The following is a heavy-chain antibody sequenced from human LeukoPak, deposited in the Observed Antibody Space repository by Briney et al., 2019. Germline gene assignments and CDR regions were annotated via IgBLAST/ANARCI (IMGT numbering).Heavy chain of an antibody. V-gene: IGHV4-4*02. CDR2: IFHAGST. D-gene: IGHD4-17*01. CDR1: GDSITSSHW. J-gene: IGHJ4*02. CDR3: ARAYGDYRWFFDF. Sequence: PSGTLSLTCAVSGDSITSSHWWTWIRQPPGKGLKWIGEIFHAGSTNYNSSLESRVTISVDKSKNQFSLKLTSVTAADTAVYFCARAYGDYRWFFDFWGPGILVTVSS.